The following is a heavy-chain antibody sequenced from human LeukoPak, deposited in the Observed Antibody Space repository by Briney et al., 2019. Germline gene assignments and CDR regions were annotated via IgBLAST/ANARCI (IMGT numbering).Heavy chain of an antibody. Sequence: SVKVSCKASGGAFSSYAISWVRQAPGQGLEWMGGIIPIFGTANYAQKFQGRGTITADESTSTAYMELSSLRSEDTAVYYCARAHCSSTSCYLDYYDSSGYYYPGAFDIWGQGTMVTVSS. CDR3: ARAHCSSTSCYLDYYDSSGYYYPGAFDI. CDR2: IIPIFGTA. J-gene: IGHJ3*02. D-gene: IGHD3-22*01. V-gene: IGHV1-69*13. CDR1: GGAFSSYA.